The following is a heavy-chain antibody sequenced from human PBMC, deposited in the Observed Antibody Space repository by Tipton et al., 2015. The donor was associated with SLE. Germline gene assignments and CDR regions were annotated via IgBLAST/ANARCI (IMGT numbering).Heavy chain of an antibody. V-gene: IGHV4-34*01. CDR2: INHSGST. Sequence: GLVKPSETLSLTCAIYGGSFSGYYWSWIRQPPGKGLEWIGEINHSGSTNYNPSLKSRVTISVNTSKNQFSLKLSSVTAADTAVYYCARGPLWYSSSFNLDYWGQGTLVTVSS. CDR3: ARGPLWYSSSFNLDY. J-gene: IGHJ4*02. D-gene: IGHD6-6*01. CDR1: GGSFSGYY.